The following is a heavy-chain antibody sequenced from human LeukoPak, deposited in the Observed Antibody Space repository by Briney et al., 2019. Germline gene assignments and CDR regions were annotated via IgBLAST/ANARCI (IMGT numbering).Heavy chain of an antibody. CDR1: GYTFTSYY. V-gene: IGHV1-46*01. CDR2: INPSGGST. Sequence: ASVKVSCKASGYTFTSYYMHWVRQAPGQGLEWMGIINPSGGSTSYAQKLQGRVTMTTDTSASTAYMELRSLRSDDTAVYYCARTEGAFSGYDGDYWGQGTLVTVSS. D-gene: IGHD5-12*01. CDR3: ARTEGAFSGYDGDY. J-gene: IGHJ4*02.